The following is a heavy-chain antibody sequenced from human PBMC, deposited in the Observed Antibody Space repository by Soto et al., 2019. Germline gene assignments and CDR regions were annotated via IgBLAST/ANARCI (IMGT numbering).Heavy chain of an antibody. CDR1: GGSIISGHYF. J-gene: IGHJ4*01. D-gene: IGHD4-17*01. V-gene: IGHV4-31*03. CDR2: IYYTGST. Sequence: PSETLSLTCSVSGGSIISGHYFWNWVRQHPGKGLEWIGYIYYTGSTYYNPSLRSRVTISGDASENHFSLKLTSVTAADTAIYFCARAGDYADYSFHYWGQGTLVSVSS. CDR3: ARAGDYADYSFHY.